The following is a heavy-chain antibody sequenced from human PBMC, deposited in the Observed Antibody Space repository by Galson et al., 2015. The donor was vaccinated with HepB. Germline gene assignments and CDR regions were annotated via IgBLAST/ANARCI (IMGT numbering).Heavy chain of an antibody. J-gene: IGHJ4*02. Sequence: SLRLSCAASGFTFSSYGMHWVRQAPGKGLEWVAFIRYDGSNKYYADSVKGRFTISRDNSKNTQYLQMNSLRAEDTAVYYCAKSDRIVVVTAIPDYWGQGTLVTVSS. CDR3: AKSDRIVVVTAIPDY. V-gene: IGHV3-30*02. CDR1: GFTFSSYG. D-gene: IGHD2-21*02. CDR2: IRYDGSNK.